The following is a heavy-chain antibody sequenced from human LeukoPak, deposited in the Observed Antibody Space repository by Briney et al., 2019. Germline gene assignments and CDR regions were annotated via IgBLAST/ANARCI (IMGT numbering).Heavy chain of an antibody. D-gene: IGHD6-13*01. Sequence: ASVKVSCKASGYIFSNFFSSYGITWVRQAPGQGLEWMGWISAYNGNTNYAQKLQGRVTMTTDTSTSTAYMELRSLRSDDTAVYYCARERPNVAAAGNGGLNWFDPWGQGTLVTVSS. V-gene: IGHV1-18*01. CDR3: ARERPNVAAAGNGGLNWFDP. CDR2: ISAYNGNT. CDR1: GYIFSNFFSSYG. J-gene: IGHJ5*02.